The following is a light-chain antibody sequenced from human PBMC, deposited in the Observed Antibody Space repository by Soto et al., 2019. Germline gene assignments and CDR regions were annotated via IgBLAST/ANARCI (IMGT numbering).Light chain of an antibody. V-gene: IGLV1-44*01. CDR3: AAWDDSLNAWV. CDR2: SNN. CDR1: SSNIGSNT. Sequence: QLVLTQPPSASGTPGQRVTISCSGSSSNIGSNTVNWYQQLPGTAPKRLIYSNNQRPSGVPDRFSGSKFGTSASLAISGLLSEDEADYYCAAWDDSLNAWVFGGGTKVTVL. J-gene: IGLJ3*02.